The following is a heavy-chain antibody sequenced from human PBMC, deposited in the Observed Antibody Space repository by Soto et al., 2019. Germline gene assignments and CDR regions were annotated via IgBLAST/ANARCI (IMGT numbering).Heavy chain of an antibody. CDR2: ISSSSSYI. J-gene: IGHJ4*02. D-gene: IGHD3-16*01. CDR3: ARDWGGEGTFDY. V-gene: IGHV3-21*01. CDR1: GFTLSSYS. Sequence: PGGSLRLSCAASGFTLSSYSMNWVRQAPGKGLEWVSSISSSSSYIYYADSVKGRFTISRDNAKNSLYLQMNSLRAEDTAVYYCARDWGGEGTFDYWGQGTLVTVSS.